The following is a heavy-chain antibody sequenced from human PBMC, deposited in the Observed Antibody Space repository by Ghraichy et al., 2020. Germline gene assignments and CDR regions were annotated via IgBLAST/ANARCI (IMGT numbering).Heavy chain of an antibody. D-gene: IGHD3-22*01. V-gene: IGHV3-23*01. J-gene: IGHJ4*02. Sequence: GESLNISCAASGYTFSSYSMSWVRQAPGKGLEWVSGIAGATTPYYADSVKGRFTISRDNFKKTLYFQMNSLRAEDTAVYYCTKTLEYSSEGIDSWGQGTLVGVSS. CDR3: TKTLEYSSEGIDS. CDR2: IAGATTP. CDR1: GYTFSSYS.